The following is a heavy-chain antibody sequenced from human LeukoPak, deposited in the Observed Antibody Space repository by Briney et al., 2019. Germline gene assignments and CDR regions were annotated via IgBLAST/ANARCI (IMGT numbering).Heavy chain of an antibody. CDR1: GVSISSGGYS. J-gene: IGHJ5*02. CDR3: ARASSSWYGPAFDP. D-gene: IGHD6-13*01. V-gene: IGHV4-30-2*01. CDR2: IYHSGST. Sequence: SQTLSLTCAVSGVSISSGGYSWSWIRQPPGKGLEWIGYIYHSGSTYYNPSLKSRVTISVDRSKNQFSLKLSSVTAADTAVYYCARASSSWYGPAFDPWGQGTLVTVSS.